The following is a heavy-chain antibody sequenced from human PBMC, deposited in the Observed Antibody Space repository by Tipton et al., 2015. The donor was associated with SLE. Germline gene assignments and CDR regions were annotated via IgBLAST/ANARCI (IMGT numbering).Heavy chain of an antibody. J-gene: IGHJ4*02. CDR2: IHHSGST. D-gene: IGHD4-17*01. Sequence: TLSLTCAVSGGSIRSSNWWSWVRQPPGKGLEWIGEIHHSGSTNSNPSLKSRVTISVDKSKNQFSLKLSSMTVADTAVYYCAKDYNHENADYNWGQGTLVIVSS. V-gene: IGHV4-4*02. CDR1: GGSIRSSNW. CDR3: AKDYNHENADYN.